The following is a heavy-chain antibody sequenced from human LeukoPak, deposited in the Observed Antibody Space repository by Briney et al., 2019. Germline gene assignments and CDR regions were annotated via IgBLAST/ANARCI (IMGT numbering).Heavy chain of an antibody. CDR3: GGGIVASPWDY. J-gene: IGHJ4*02. CDR2: ISYDESNK. CDR1: GLTFSTYT. Sequence: PRRSLRLSFAAAGLTFSTYTMHWVRQAPRKGLEWVAGISYDESNKHYADYVKGRFTISRDNTRNTLYLQINSLRADDTAVYYCGGGIVASPWDYWGQGSLVTVSS. D-gene: IGHD2-21*01. V-gene: IGHV3-30*04.